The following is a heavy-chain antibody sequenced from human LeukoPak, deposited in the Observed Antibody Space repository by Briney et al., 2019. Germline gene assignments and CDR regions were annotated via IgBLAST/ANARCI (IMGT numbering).Heavy chain of an antibody. CDR2: IYYSGST. CDR1: GGSISSYY. J-gene: IGHJ3*02. CDR3: ARDQLGGAFDI. V-gene: IGHV4-59*01. D-gene: IGHD6-6*01. Sequence: SETLSLTCTVSGGSISSYYWSWLRQPPGKGLEWIGYIYYSGSTNYNPSLKSRVTISVDTSKNQFSLKLSSVTAADTAVYYCARDQLGGAFDIWGQGTMVTVSS.